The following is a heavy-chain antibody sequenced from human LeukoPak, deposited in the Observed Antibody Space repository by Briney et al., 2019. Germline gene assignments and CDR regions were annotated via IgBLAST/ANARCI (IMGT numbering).Heavy chain of an antibody. CDR2: MYYSGAA. D-gene: IGHD1-26*01. CDR1: GGSLSSNSYY. Sequence: SGALSLTCTVSGGSLSSNSYYWGWLRPPRGGGGVGLGSMYYSGAAYFTPSLNSRVPISVDTSKNQFSLKLISVTAADTAVYYCARYIGGSGTYYFDHWGQGTLVTVSS. CDR3: ARYIGGSGTYYFDH. J-gene: IGHJ4*02. V-gene: IGHV4-39*01.